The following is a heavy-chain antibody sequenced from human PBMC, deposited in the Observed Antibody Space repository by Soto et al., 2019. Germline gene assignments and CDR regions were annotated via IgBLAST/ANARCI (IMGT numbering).Heavy chain of an antibody. CDR1: GGSFSGYY. J-gene: IGHJ4*02. V-gene: IGHV4-59*01. D-gene: IGHD1-26*01. Sequence: SETLSLTCAVYGGSFSGYYWSWIRQPPGKGLEWIGYIYYSGSTNYNPSLKSRVTISVDASKNQFSLKLSSVTAADTAVYYCAREGGAISGSYWFDYWGQGTLVTVSS. CDR2: IYYSGST. CDR3: AREGGAISGSYWFDY.